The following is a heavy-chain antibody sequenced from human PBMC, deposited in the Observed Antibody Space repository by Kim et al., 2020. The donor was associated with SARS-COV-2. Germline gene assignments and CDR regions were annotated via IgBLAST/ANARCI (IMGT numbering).Heavy chain of an antibody. D-gene: IGHD3-3*02. J-gene: IGHJ3*02. V-gene: IGHV3-11*01. CDR3: ASLHSFHM. Sequence: GSIIKYADSVKGRFTMSRNKAKSSLYLEMNRLRVEDTAVYYCASLHSFHMWGRGTMVTVSS. CDR2: GSII.